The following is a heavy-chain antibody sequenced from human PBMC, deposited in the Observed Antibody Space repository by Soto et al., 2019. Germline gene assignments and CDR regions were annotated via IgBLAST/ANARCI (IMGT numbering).Heavy chain of an antibody. J-gene: IGHJ4*02. V-gene: IGHV2-5*02. D-gene: IGHD6-6*01. CDR2: IYWDDDK. Sequence: QITLKESGPPLVKPTQTLTLTCTFSGFSLSTSGVGVGWIRQPPGKALEWLALIYWDDDKRYSPSLKSRLTITKDTSKNQVVLTMTNMDPVDTATYYCAHQTPPYSSSYEYYFDYWGQGTLVTVSS. CDR1: GFSLSTSGVG. CDR3: AHQTPPYSSSYEYYFDY.